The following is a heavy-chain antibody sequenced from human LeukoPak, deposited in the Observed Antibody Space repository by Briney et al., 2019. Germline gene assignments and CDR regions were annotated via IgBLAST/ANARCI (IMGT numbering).Heavy chain of an antibody. CDR1: GFTFSRYG. V-gene: IGHV3-30*03. CDR2: ISYDGSDK. Sequence: GGSLRLSCAASGFTFSRYGMHWVRQAPGKGLEWVATISYDGSDKWYGDSVKGRFTISRDNAKNSLYLQMNSLRAEDTAVYYCARGYSLAVVFDYWGQGTLVTVSS. J-gene: IGHJ4*02. CDR3: ARGYSLAVVFDY. D-gene: IGHD6-19*01.